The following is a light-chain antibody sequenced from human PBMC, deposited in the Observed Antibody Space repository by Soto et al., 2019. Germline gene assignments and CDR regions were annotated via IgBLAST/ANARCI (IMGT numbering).Light chain of an antibody. CDR1: SSDVGGYTY. CDR3: SSYTTSNTRQIV. V-gene: IGLV2-14*01. CDR2: DVS. J-gene: IGLJ1*01. Sequence: QSVLTRPASVSGSPGQAITISCTGTSSDVGGYTYVSWYQQHPGKAPKFIIYDVSNRPSGVSNRFSGSKSGNTASLTISGLQAEEEADYYCSSYTTSNTRQIVFGTGTKVTVL.